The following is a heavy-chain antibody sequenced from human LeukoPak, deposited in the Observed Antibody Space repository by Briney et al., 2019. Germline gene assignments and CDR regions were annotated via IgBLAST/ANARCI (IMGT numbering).Heavy chain of an antibody. Sequence: GGSLRLSCAASGFTFSSYGMHWVRQAPGKGLEWVAVIWYDGSNKYYADSVKGRFTISRDNSKNTLYLQMNSLRAEDTAVYSCAKSLMIVVLNSFDYWGQGTLVTVSS. J-gene: IGHJ4*02. CDR1: GFTFSSYG. CDR2: IWYDGSNK. D-gene: IGHD3-22*01. V-gene: IGHV3-30*02. CDR3: AKSLMIVVLNSFDY.